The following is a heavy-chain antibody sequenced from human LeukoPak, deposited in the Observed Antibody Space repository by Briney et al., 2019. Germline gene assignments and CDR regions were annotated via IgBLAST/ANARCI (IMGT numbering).Heavy chain of an antibody. CDR3: AREVAVGIGAYNY. V-gene: IGHV3-7*01. D-gene: IGHD6-13*01. J-gene: IGHJ4*02. CDR2: INLDGNEK. CDR1: GFTFNSYW. Sequence: GGSLRLSCVASGFTFNSYWMSWVRQSPGKGLEWVANINLDGNEKYYIDSVKGRFTISRDNAKNSLYLQMSSLRAEDTALYYCAREVAVGIGAYNYWGQGTLVTVSS.